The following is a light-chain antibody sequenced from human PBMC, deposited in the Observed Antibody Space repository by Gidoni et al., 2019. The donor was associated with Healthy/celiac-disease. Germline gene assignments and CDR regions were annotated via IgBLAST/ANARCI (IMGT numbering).Light chain of an antibody. CDR3: QQYNSYSLVA. CDR2: KAS. J-gene: IGKJ1*01. Sequence: DIQMTQCPSTLSASVGDRVTITCRASQSISSWLAWYQQKPGKAPKLLIYKASSLESVVPSSFSGSGCGTEFTLPISSLEPDDFATYYCQQYNSYSLVAFGQGTKVEIK. V-gene: IGKV1-5*03. CDR1: QSISSW.